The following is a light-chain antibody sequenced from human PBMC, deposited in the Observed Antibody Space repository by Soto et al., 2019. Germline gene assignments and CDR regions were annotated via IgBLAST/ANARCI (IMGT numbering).Light chain of an antibody. CDR1: QSVSSSY. CDR2: AAS. V-gene: IGKV3-20*01. J-gene: IGKJ5*01. Sequence: EIVLSQSPGTLSLSPGERATLSCRAGQSVSSSYLAWYQQRPGQAPRLLIYAASSRATGIPDRFSGSGSGTDFTLTISRLESEDFAVYYCQQYGSSPFTFGQGTRLEIK. CDR3: QQYGSSPFT.